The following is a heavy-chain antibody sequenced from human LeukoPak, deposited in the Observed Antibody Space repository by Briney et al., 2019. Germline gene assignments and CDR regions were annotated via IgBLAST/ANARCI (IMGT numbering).Heavy chain of an antibody. Sequence: GGSLRLSCAASGFTLSNYAMSWVRPAPGKGLEWVSSVSDRGTRTYDADSLKGRFTISRDNSKNTLYLQMNSLRAEDTAVYYCAKATGKLDPFDYWGQGTLVTVSS. J-gene: IGHJ4*02. V-gene: IGHV3-23*01. CDR2: VSDRGTRT. D-gene: IGHD1-1*01. CDR1: GFTLSNYA. CDR3: AKATGKLDPFDY.